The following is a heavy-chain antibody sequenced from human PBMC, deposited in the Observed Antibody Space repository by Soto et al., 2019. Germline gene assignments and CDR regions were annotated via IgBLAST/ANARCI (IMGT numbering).Heavy chain of an antibody. D-gene: IGHD4-17*01. CDR1: GYTFTGYY. V-gene: IGHV1-2*04. J-gene: IGHJ6*02. CDR2: INPNSGGT. CDR3: ARGGYGDYGGSYYGMDV. Sequence: VASVKVSCKASGYTFTGYYMHWVRQAPGQGLEWMGWINPNSGGTNYAQKFQGWVTMTRDTSISTAYMELSRLRSDDTAVYYCARGGYGDYGGSYYGMDVWGQGTTVTVSS.